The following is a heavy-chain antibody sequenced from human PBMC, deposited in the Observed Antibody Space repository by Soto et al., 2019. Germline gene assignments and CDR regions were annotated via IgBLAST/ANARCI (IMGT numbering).Heavy chain of an antibody. J-gene: IGHJ6*02. CDR1: GYTLTELS. V-gene: IGHV1-24*01. CDR3: ATGLAITIFGVVPRGPRDYYYYYGMDV. Sequence: ASVKVSCKVSGYTLTELSMHWVRQAPGKGLEWMGGFDPEDGETIYAQKFQGRVTMTEDTSTDTAYMELSSQRSEDTAVYYCATGLAITIFGVVPRGPRDYYYYYGMDVWGQGTTVTVSS. CDR2: FDPEDGET. D-gene: IGHD3-3*01.